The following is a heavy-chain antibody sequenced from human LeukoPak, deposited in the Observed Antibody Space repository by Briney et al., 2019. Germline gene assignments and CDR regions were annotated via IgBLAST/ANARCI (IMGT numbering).Heavy chain of an antibody. D-gene: IGHD5-18*01. CDR3: ARHYGYSNGYIDY. J-gene: IGHJ4*02. Sequence: SETLSLTCTVSGGSISSSSYYWGWIRQSPGKGLEWIGSIFYSGSTYYNPSLKSRVTISVDTSENQFSLKLSSVTAADTAVYYCARHYGYSNGYIDYWGQGTLVTVSS. V-gene: IGHV4-39*01. CDR1: GGSISSSSYY. CDR2: IFYSGST.